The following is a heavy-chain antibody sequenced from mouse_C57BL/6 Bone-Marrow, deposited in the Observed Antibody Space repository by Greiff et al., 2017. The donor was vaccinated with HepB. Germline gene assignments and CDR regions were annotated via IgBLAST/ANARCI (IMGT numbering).Heavy chain of an antibody. CDR2: IDPANGNT. Sequence: VQLQQSVAELVRPGASVKLSCTASGFNIKNTYMHWVKQRPEQGLEWIGRIDPANGNTKYAPKFQGKATLTEDTSSNTAYLQRSSLASEDTAIYYCARYDGYSWYFDVWGTGTTVTVSS. J-gene: IGHJ1*03. CDR1: GFNIKNTY. V-gene: IGHV14-3*01. CDR3: ARYDGYSWYFDV. D-gene: IGHD2-3*01.